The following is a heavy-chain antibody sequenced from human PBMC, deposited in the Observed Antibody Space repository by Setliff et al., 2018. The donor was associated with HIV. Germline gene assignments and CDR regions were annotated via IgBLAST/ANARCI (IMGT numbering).Heavy chain of an antibody. J-gene: IGHJ4*02. V-gene: IGHV4-39*01. CDR1: GGSINRSNYY. Sequence: KTSETLSLTCNVPGGSINRSNYYWGWIRQPPGKGLEWIGTISYTGSTYYDPSLKSRVTISLDTSKNQFFLKLSSVTAPDTAIYYCARQTWEYYDTLTGYYRSPKNFDSWGQGTRVT. CDR2: ISYTGST. CDR3: ARQTWEYYDTLTGYYRSPKNFDS. D-gene: IGHD3-9*01.